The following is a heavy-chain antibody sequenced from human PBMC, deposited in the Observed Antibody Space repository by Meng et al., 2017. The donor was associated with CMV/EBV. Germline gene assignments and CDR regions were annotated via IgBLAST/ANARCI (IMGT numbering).Heavy chain of an antibody. V-gene: IGHV1-2*02. D-gene: IGHD6-19*01. Sequence: ASVKVSCKASGYTFTGYYMHWVRQAPGQGLEWMGWINPNSGGTNYAQKFQGRVTMTRDTSISTAYMELSRLRSDDTAVYYCAREDVVAGTAAFDIWGQGTMVTVSS. J-gene: IGHJ3*02. CDR2: INPNSGGT. CDR1: GYTFTGYY. CDR3: AREDVVAGTAAFDI.